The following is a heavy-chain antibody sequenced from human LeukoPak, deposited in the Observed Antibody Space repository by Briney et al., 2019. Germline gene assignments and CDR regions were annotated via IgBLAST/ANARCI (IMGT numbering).Heavy chain of an antibody. V-gene: IGHV4-59*01. D-gene: IGHD6-13*01. J-gene: IGHJ4*02. CDR1: GGSISSYY. Sequence: SETLSLTCTVSGGSISSYYWSWIRQPPGKGLEWIGYIYYSGSTNYNPSLKSRVTISVDTSKNQFSLQLSSVTAADTAVYYCARRSAAAGTPFDYWGQGTLVTVSS. CDR3: ARRSAAAGTPFDY. CDR2: IYYSGST.